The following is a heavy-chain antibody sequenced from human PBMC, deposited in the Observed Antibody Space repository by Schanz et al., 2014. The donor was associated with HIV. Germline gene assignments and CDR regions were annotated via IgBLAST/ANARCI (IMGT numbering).Heavy chain of an antibody. CDR2: ISNYIGNT. Sequence: QVQLVQSGPEVKKPGASVTVSCKASGYTFTNYAINWVRQAPGQGLEWMGWISNYIGNTHYAQTLQGRVTMTADTVTNIAYMELRSLTSDDTAVYYCARASCSGGTCYSGDHWGQGALVTVSA. CDR3: ARASCSGGTCYSGDH. V-gene: IGHV1-18*01. CDR1: GYTFTNYA. J-gene: IGHJ4*02. D-gene: IGHD2-15*01.